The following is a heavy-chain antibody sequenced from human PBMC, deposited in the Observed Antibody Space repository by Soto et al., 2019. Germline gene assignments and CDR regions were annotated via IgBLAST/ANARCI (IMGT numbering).Heavy chain of an antibody. J-gene: IGHJ4*02. V-gene: IGHV4-34*01. CDR1: GGSFSGYY. Sequence: VQLQQWGAGLLKPSETLSLTCAVYGGSFSGYYWNWFRQPPGKGLEWIGEINPSGSTNSNPSLKSRVAISVDTSKYQFSLKLNAVTAADTSVYYCARGAAGRYFDWLTPLDSWGQGTLVTVSS. D-gene: IGHD3-9*01. CDR2: INPSGST. CDR3: ARGAAGRYFDWLTPLDS.